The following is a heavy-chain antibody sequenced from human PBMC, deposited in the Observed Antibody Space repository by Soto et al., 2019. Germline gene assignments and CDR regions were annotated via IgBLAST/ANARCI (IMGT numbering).Heavy chain of an antibody. Sequence: SETLSLTCTVSGGYISSYYWSWIRQHPGKGLEWIGYIYYSGSTNYNPSLKSRVTISVDTSKNQFSLKLSSVTAADTAVYYCARHWGRITIFGVVIPDYYYYYGMDVWGQGTTVTVSS. CDR1: GGYISSYY. CDR2: IYYSGST. CDR3: ARHWGRITIFGVVIPDYYYYYGMDV. J-gene: IGHJ6*02. D-gene: IGHD3-3*01. V-gene: IGHV4-59*08.